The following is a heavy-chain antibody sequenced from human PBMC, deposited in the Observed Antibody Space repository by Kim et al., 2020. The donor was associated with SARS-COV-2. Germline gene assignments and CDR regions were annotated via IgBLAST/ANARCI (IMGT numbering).Heavy chain of an antibody. CDR3: ARDASVAILPWYFDL. V-gene: IGHV1-69*13. CDR2: IIPVFHTA. D-gene: IGHD2-21*01. CDR1: GGTFSSYA. Sequence: SVKVSCKASGGTFSSYAISWVRQAPGQGLEWMGWIIPVFHTANYAQKFHGRVTITADESTSTAYMELSSLRSEDTAVYYCARDASVAILPWYFDLWGGDTRVTVSS. J-gene: IGHJ2*01.